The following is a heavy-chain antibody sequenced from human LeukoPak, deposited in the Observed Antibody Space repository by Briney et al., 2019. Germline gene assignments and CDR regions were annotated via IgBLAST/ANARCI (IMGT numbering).Heavy chain of an antibody. V-gene: IGHV4-4*02. CDR2: IFHSGST. CDR3: ARAPKYFFDSSASWYFDI. J-gene: IGHJ2*01. Sequence: SGTLSLTCAVSGAFIDSNNWWSWVRQTPGKGLEWIAEIFHSGSTNYNPSLKSRVTISLDESKNQFYLKLNSVTAADTAVYYCARAPKYFFDSSASWYFDIWGLGTLVAVSS. CDR1: GAFIDSNNW. D-gene: IGHD3-22*01.